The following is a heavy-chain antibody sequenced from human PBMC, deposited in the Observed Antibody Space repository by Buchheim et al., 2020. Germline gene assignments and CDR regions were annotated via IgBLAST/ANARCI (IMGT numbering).Heavy chain of an antibody. J-gene: IGHJ6*02. CDR3: ARSYCGGDCYSDYYYYYGMDV. V-gene: IGHV4-59*08. CDR1: GGSISSYY. Sequence: QVQLQESGPGLVKPSETLSLTCTVSGGSISSYYWSWIRQPPGKGLEWIGYIYYSGSTNYNPSLKSRVTISVDTSKNPFSLKLSSVTAADTAVYYCARSYCGGDCYSDYYYYYGMDVWGQGTT. CDR2: IYYSGST. D-gene: IGHD2-21*02.